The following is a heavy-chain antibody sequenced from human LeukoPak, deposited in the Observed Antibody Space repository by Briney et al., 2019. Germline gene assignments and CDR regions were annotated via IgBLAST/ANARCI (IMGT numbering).Heavy chain of an antibody. CDR2: IKQDGSEK. CDR1: GFTFSSYG. V-gene: IGHV3-7*01. D-gene: IGHD6-19*01. J-gene: IGHJ6*03. CDR3: ARDLWYSSGWYHYYYYYMDV. Sequence: GGSLRLSCATSGFTFSSYGMSWVRQAPGKGLEWVANIKQDGSEKYYVDSVKGRFTISRDNAKNSLYLQMNSLRAEDTAVYYCARDLWYSSGWYHYYYYYMDVWGKGTTVTVSS.